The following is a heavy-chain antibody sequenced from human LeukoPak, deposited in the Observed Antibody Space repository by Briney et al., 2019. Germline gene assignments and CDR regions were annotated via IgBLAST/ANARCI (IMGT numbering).Heavy chain of an antibody. V-gene: IGHV4-59*12. CDR1: GGSISGSW. D-gene: IGHD4-17*01. CDR3: ARYGVYGDYDY. Sequence: SETLSLTCTVSGGSISGSWWSWIRQPPGKALDWMGGIYYTGSTSYNLSLKSRVTMSVDTSKNQFSLQLRSVTAADTAVYYCARYGVYGDYDYWGQGTLVTVSS. CDR2: IYYTGST. J-gene: IGHJ4*02.